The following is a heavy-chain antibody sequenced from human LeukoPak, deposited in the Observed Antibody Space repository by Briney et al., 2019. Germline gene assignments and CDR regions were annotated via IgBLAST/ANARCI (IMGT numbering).Heavy chain of an antibody. CDR3: AAEFDY. V-gene: IGHV3-7*01. J-gene: IGHJ4*02. CDR2: INQDGTES. CDR1: GFSFSSFW. Sequence: GGSLRLSCTGSGFSFSSFWMHWVRQAPGKGLEWVANINQDGTESYYADSVKGRFTISRDNSKNTLYLQMNSLRAEDTAVYYCAAEFDYWGQGTLVTVSS. D-gene: IGHD1-14*01.